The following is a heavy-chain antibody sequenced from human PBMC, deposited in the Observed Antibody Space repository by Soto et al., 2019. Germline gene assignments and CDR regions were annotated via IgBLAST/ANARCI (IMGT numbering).Heavy chain of an antibody. CDR2: ISGSGGST. V-gene: IGHV3-23*01. Sequence: EVQVLESEGGLVQPGGSLRLSCAASGFTFSSYGMSWVRQAPGKGLEWVSTISGSGGSTYYADSVKGRFTISRDNSKNTLYLQMNSLRAEDTAVYYCAKGGGSINGVFYANFDPWGQGTLVTVSS. CDR1: GFTFSSYG. D-gene: IGHD2-8*01. CDR3: AKGGGSINGVFYANFDP. J-gene: IGHJ5*02.